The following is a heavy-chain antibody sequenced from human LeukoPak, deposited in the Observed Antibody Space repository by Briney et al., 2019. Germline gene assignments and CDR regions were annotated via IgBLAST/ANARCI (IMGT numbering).Heavy chain of an antibody. J-gene: IGHJ2*01. CDR2: ISGSGGGR. CDR3: ARRALVVATSYWYFDL. CDR1: GFTFSSYA. V-gene: IGHV3-23*01. Sequence: GGSLRLSCAASGFTFSSYAMSWVRQAPGKGLEWDSGISGSGGGRFYADSVEGRFTISRDNSQNTLYLQINSLRAEDTAVYSCARRALVVATSYWYFDLWGRGTLVTVSS. D-gene: IGHD2-15*01.